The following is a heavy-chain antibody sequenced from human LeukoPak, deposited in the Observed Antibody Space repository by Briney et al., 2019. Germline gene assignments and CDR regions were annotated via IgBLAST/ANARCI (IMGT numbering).Heavy chain of an antibody. CDR2: IIASSGST. Sequence: GGSLRLSCAASGFTFSSYAMSWVRQAPGKGLEWVSIIIASSGSTFYADSVKGRFTISRDNSKNTLYLQMNSLRVEDTAVYYCVKGGYDFVEVAYFDFWGQGTLVTVSS. CDR3: VKGGYDFVEVAYFDF. D-gene: IGHD5-12*01. CDR1: GFTFSSYA. V-gene: IGHV3-23*01. J-gene: IGHJ4*02.